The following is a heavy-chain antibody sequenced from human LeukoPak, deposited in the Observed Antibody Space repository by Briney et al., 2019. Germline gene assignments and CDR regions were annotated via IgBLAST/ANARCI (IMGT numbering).Heavy chain of an antibody. J-gene: IGHJ4*02. Sequence: GGSLRLSCAASGFTFSSYGMHWVRQAPGKGLEWVAFIRYDGSNKYYADSVKGRFTISRDNAKNSLYLQMNSLRAEDTAVYYCVTNFDPDVDWGQGTLVTVSS. CDR1: GFTFSSYG. CDR3: VTNFDPDVD. V-gene: IGHV3-30*02. D-gene: IGHD3-9*01. CDR2: IRYDGSNK.